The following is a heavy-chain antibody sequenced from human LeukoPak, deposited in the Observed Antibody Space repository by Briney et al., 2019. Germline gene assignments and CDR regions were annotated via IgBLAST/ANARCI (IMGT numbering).Heavy chain of an antibody. CDR3: ARMAYDFLTGYFQPNWFDP. CDR2: ISGYNGNT. CDR1: GYTLTELS. Sequence: GASVKVSCKVSGYTLTELSMHWVRQAPGKGLEWMGWISGYNGNTKNVQKFRGRVTMTTDTSTSTAYMELRSLRSDDTAVYFCARMAYDFLTGYFQPNWFDPWGQGTLVTVSS. V-gene: IGHV1-18*01. D-gene: IGHD3-9*01. J-gene: IGHJ5*02.